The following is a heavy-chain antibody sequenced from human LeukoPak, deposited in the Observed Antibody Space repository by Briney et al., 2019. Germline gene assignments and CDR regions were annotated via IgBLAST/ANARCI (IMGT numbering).Heavy chain of an antibody. J-gene: IGHJ3*02. CDR1: GFTFISYE. CDR2: ISSSGSTI. CDR3: ARGGLISLANTPLGAFDI. Sequence: PGGSLRRSGSGSGFTFISYEMNWVGQAPGKGREWGSYISSSGSTIYYADSVKGRFTISRDNAKNSLYLEMNSLRAEDKAVYYCARGGLISLANTPLGAFDIWGQGTMVSVSS. V-gene: IGHV3-48*03. D-gene: IGHD3/OR15-3a*01.